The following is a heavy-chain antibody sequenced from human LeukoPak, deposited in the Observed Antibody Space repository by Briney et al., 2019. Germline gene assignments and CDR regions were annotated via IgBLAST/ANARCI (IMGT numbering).Heavy chain of an antibody. V-gene: IGHV4-59*08. Sequence: PSETLSLTCTVSGGSISSYCWSWIRQPPGKGLEWIGYIYYSGSTNYNPSLKSRVTISVDTSKNQFSLKLSSVTAADTAVYYCARQGRGTFDYWGQGTLVTVSS. CDR2: IYYSGST. CDR3: ARQGRGTFDY. J-gene: IGHJ4*02. CDR1: GGSISSYC. D-gene: IGHD1-1*01.